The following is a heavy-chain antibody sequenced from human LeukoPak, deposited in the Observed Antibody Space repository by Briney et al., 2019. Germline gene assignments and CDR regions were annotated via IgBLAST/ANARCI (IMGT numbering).Heavy chain of an antibody. J-gene: IGHJ4*02. CDR3: ARGTLGAWGW. CDR1: GFTFSSYT. D-gene: IGHD6-19*01. V-gene: IGHV3-21*01. CDR2: ISSSSSSI. Sequence: GGSLRLSCGASGFTFSSYTMIWVRQAPGMGLEWVSSISSSSSSIYYADSVKGRFTISRDNAKNSLYLQMNSLRAEDTSVYFCARGTLGAWGWWGQGTLVTVSS.